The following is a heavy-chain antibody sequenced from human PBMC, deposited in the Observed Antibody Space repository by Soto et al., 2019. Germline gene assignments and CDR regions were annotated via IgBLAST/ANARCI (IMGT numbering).Heavy chain of an antibody. CDR3: AKDPLSGSSWYVDY. CDR1: GFTFSTYG. D-gene: IGHD6-13*01. V-gene: IGHV3-30*18. J-gene: IGHJ4*02. Sequence: QVQLVESGGGVVQPGRSLRLSCAASGFTFSTYGMHWVRQAPGKGLEWVAVISYDGSNKYYADSVKGRFTISRDNSKNTLYLQMNSLRAEDTAVYYCAKDPLSGSSWYVDYWGQGTLVTVSS. CDR2: ISYDGSNK.